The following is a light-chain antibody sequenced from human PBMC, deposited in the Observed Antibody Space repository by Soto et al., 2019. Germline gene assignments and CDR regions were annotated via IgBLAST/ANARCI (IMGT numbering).Light chain of an antibody. J-gene: IGKJ4*01. Sequence: ETVMTQSPATLSVSPGERATLSCRAGLSISNNLAWYQQNPGQAPRLLIYGATTRATGIPSRFSGSGSGTEFTLTISRLQSEDFAVYYCQQYNNWPLTFGGGTKVEIK. CDR2: GAT. V-gene: IGKV3-15*01. CDR1: LSISNN. CDR3: QQYNNWPLT.